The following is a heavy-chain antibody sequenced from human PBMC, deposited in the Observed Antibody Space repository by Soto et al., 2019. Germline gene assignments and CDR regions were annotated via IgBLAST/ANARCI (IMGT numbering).Heavy chain of an antibody. Sequence: LSLTCAVYGGSFSGYYWSWIRQPPGKGLEWIGEINHSGSTNYNPSLKSRVTISVDTSKNQFSLKLSSVTAADTAVYYCARVFPGQSGTVYSKSQRGKYFQHWGQGTLVTVSS. J-gene: IGHJ1*01. CDR2: INHSGST. V-gene: IGHV4-34*01. D-gene: IGHD6-13*01. CDR1: GGSFSGYY. CDR3: ARVFPGQSGTVYSKSQRGKYFQH.